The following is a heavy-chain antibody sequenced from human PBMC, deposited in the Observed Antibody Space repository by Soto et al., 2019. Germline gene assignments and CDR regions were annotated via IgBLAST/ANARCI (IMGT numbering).Heavy chain of an antibody. CDR1: GGSISSYY. V-gene: IGHV4-59*01. J-gene: IGHJ4*02. D-gene: IGHD3-22*01. CDR2: IYYSGSL. CDR3: ASEVHDNSSGYFDY. Sequence: SETLSLTCTVSGGSISSYYWSWIRQPPGKGLEWIGYIYYSGSLNYNPSLKSRVTISVDTSKNHFSLNLSSVTAAATAVYYSASEVHDNSSGYFDYWGQGTLVTVSS.